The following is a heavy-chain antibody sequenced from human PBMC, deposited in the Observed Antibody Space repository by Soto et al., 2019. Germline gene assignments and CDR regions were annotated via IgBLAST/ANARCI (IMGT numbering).Heavy chain of an antibody. J-gene: IGHJ4*02. Sequence: PSETLSLTCSFSGASITSRYYYWGWIRQPPGKGLEWIGSIYYSGNTYYNPSLESRVTISVDTSKNQLSLNLSSVTAADTAVYYCASFYGTLLSNNFDEWGQGTLVTVSS. V-gene: IGHV4-39*01. D-gene: IGHD3-10*01. CDR2: IYYSGNT. CDR1: GASITSRYYY. CDR3: ASFYGTLLSNNFDE.